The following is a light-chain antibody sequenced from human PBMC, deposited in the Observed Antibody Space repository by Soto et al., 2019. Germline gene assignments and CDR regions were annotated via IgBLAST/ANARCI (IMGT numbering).Light chain of an antibody. CDR1: QSLSSNY. V-gene: IGKV3D-20*02. CDR3: QQRSNWHPIT. Sequence: EVLLTQSPGTLSLSPGERATLSCRASQSLSSNYLAWYQQKPGHAPRLLIYGSSTRATGIPDRFSGGGSGTDFTLTISRLEHEDFAVHYCQQRSNWHPITFGQGTRLEIK. J-gene: IGKJ5*01. CDR2: GSS.